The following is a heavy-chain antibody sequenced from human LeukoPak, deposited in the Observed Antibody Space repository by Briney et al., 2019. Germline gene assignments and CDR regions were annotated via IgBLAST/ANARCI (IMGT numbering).Heavy chain of an antibody. Sequence: ASVKVSCTASGYTFTIYGISWVRQAPGQGLEWMGWISAYNGNTNYAQKLQGRVTMTTDTSTSTAYMELRSLRSDDTAVYYCAAGLPSPRTTGTRVGGMDVWGQGTTVTVSS. D-gene: IGHD1-1*01. CDR3: AAGLPSPRTTGTRVGGMDV. CDR2: ISAYNGNT. CDR1: GYTFTIYG. J-gene: IGHJ6*02. V-gene: IGHV1-18*01.